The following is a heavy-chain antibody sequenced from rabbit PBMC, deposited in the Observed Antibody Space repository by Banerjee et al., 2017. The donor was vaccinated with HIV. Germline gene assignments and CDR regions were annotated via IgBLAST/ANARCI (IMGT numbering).Heavy chain of an antibody. CDR1: GFDISSSYH. D-gene: IGHD8-1*01. CDR3: ARDRDTGSVYYFDL. Sequence: QAQLKETGGGLVQPGGSLTLSCKASGFDISSSYHMCWVRQAPGKGLEWIGCIYTGDGSTYYASWVNGRFTISKTSSTTVTLQMTSLTAADTATYFCARDRDTGSVYYFDLWGPGTLVTVS. V-gene: IGHV1S45*01. CDR2: IYTGDGST. J-gene: IGHJ4*01.